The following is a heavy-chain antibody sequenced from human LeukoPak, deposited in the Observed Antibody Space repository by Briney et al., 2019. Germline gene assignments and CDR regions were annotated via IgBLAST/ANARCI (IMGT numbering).Heavy chain of an antibody. V-gene: IGHV3-30*02. J-gene: IGHJ6*03. Sequence: GGSLRHSCAASGFTFSSYGMHWVRQAPGKGLEWVAFIRDDGSNKYYADSVKGRFTISRHNSKNTLYLRMNSLRAEDTAVYYCAKSGLGYCSSTSCLYYYYYMDVWGKGTTVTVSS. CDR3: AKSGLGYCSSTSCLYYYYYMDV. D-gene: IGHD2-2*01. CDR1: GFTFSSYG. CDR2: IRDDGSNK.